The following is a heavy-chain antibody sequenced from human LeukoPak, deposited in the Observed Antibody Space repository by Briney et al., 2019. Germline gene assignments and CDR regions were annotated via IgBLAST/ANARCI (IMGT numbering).Heavy chain of an antibody. D-gene: IGHD1-7*01. J-gene: IGHJ4*02. CDR1: GFTFSSFW. Sequence: PGGSLRLSCAASGFTFSSFWMHWVRQVPGKGLVWGSRINSDGTKTNYADSVKGRFTISRDNAKNTLYLQMNSLRAEDTAVYYCAKDRDWNYWTDYWGQGTLVTVPS. CDR3: AKDRDWNYWTDY. V-gene: IGHV3-74*01. CDR2: INSDGTKT.